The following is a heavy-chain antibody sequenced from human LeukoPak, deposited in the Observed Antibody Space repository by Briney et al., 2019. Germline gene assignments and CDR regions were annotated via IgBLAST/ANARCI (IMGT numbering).Heavy chain of an antibody. Sequence: SGTLSLTCAVSGGSISSSNWWSWVRQPPGKGLEWIGEIYHSGSTNYNPSLKSRVTISVDTSKNQFSLKLSSVTAADTAVYYCARHPLNYYYYYMDVWGKGTTVTVSS. CDR1: GGSISSSNW. J-gene: IGHJ6*03. V-gene: IGHV4-4*02. CDR3: ARHPLNYYYYYMDV. CDR2: IYHSGST.